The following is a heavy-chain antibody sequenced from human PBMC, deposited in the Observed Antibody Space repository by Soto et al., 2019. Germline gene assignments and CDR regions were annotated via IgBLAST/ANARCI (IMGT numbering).Heavy chain of an antibody. V-gene: IGHV5-10-1*01. CDR1: GYSFTSYW. CDR3: ARHTRNTKTYYFYGMDV. CDR2: IDPSDSYT. D-gene: IGHD3-3*01. Sequence: PGESLKISCKGSGYSFTSYWISWVRQMPGKGLEWMGRIDPSDSYTNYSPSFQGHVTISADKSISTADLQWSSLKASDTAMYYWARHTRNTKTYYFYGMDVWGQGTTVTVSS. J-gene: IGHJ6*02.